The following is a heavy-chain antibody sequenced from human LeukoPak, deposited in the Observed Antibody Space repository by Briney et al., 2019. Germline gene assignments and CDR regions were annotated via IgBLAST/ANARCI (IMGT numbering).Heavy chain of an antibody. CDR2: IYSGGST. D-gene: IGHD2-21*01. J-gene: IGHJ4*02. Sequence: PGGSLRLSCAASGFTVSSNYMSWVRQAPGKGLEWVSVIYSGGSTYYADSVKGRFTISRDNSKNTLYLQMNSLRAEDTAVYYCAREVVATASAFDCWGQGTLVTVSS. V-gene: IGHV3-53*01. CDR1: GFTVSSNY. CDR3: AREVVATASAFDC.